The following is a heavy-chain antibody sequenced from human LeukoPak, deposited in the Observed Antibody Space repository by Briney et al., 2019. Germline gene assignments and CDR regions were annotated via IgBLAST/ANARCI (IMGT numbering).Heavy chain of an antibody. Sequence: GGSLRVSCAASAFTFRIYWVSWVRQAPGKGLEWVANIKQDGSEKYYVDSVKGRFTISRDNAKNSLYLQMNSLRAEDTAVYYCARDHGGSYDYWGQGTLVTVSS. CDR1: AFTFRIYW. CDR2: IKQDGSEK. D-gene: IGHD1-26*01. V-gene: IGHV3-7*01. J-gene: IGHJ4*02. CDR3: ARDHGGSYDY.